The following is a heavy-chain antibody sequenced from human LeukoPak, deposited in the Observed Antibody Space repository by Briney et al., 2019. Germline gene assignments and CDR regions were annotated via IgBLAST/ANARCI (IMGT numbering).Heavy chain of an antibody. Sequence: GGSLRLSCTASGFTFINYSMNWVRQAPGKGLEWVSSISTNSAFIYYADSVRGRFTISRDNTKNTLYLQMNSLRAEDTAVYYCAKDLGLALDYWGQGTLVTVSS. CDR3: AKDLGLALDY. V-gene: IGHV3-21*01. CDR2: ISTNSAFI. J-gene: IGHJ4*02. D-gene: IGHD3/OR15-3a*01. CDR1: GFTFINYS.